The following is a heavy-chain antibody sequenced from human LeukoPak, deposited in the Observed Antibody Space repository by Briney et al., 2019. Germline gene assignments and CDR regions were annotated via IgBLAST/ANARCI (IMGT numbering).Heavy chain of an antibody. V-gene: IGHV1-8*01. CDR2: MNPNSGNT. J-gene: IGHJ3*02. CDR3: ARPRARGGAFDI. D-gene: IGHD3-16*01. CDR1: GYTFTSYD. Sequence: ASVKVSCKASGYTFTSYDINWVRQATGQGLEWMGWMNPNSGNTGYAQKFQGRVTMTRNTSISTAYMELSSLRSEDTAVYYCARPRARGGAFDIWGQGTMVTVSS.